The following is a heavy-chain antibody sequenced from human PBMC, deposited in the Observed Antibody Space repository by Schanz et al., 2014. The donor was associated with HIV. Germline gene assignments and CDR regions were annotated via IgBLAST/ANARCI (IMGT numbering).Heavy chain of an antibody. CDR1: GFTFSSYA. J-gene: IGHJ2*01. V-gene: IGHV3-23*01. CDR2: ISGSSIT. Sequence: EVQLLESGGGLVQPGGSLRLSCAASGFTFSSYAMSWDRQAPGKGLEWVSAISGSSITYSADSVKGRFTISRDNSKNTLYLQMNSLRAEDTAVYYCALSRPSGYGGSWYFDLWGRGTLVAVSS. CDR3: ALSRPSGYGGSWYFDL. D-gene: IGHD2-15*01.